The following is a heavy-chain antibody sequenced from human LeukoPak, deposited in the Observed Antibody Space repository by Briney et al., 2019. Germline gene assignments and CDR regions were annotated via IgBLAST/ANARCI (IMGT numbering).Heavy chain of an antibody. J-gene: IGHJ4*02. V-gene: IGHV5-51*01. D-gene: IGHD2-2*01. Sequence: GESLKISCKGSGYSFTSFWIGWVRQMPGKGLEWRGIIYPGDSDTRYSPSFQGQVTISADKSISTAYLQWSSLKASDTAMYYCARQPHHRYCSSSSCYGLFDYWGQGTLVTVSS. CDR3: ARQPHHRYCSSSSCYGLFDY. CDR1: GYSFTSFW. CDR2: IYPGDSDT.